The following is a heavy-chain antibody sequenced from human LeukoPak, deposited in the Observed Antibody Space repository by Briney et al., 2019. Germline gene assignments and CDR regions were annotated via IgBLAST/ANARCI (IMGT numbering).Heavy chain of an antibody. J-gene: IGHJ6*03. CDR3: ARISRNYGDYFYYMDV. CDR1: GGSISSYY. Sequence: SETLSLTCTVSGGSISSYYWSWIRQPPGKGLEWIGYIYYSGSTNYNPSLKSRVTISVDTSKNQFSLKLSSVTAADTAVYYCARISRNYGDYFYYMDVWGKGTTVNVS. D-gene: IGHD1-7*01. CDR2: IYYSGST. V-gene: IGHV4-59*01.